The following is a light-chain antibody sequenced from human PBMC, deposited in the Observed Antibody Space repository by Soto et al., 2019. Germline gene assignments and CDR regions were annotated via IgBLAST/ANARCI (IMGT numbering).Light chain of an antibody. CDR2: AAS. J-gene: IGKJ1*01. CDR3: QQNYSTPWT. CDR1: QGISTY. Sequence: DIQMTQSPASLSASFGDRVTITCRASQGISTYLDWYQQKPGKAPKLLIYAASSLQSGVPSRFSGSGYGTDFNLTISSLQTEDFATYYCQQNYSTPWTFGQGTKVDIK. V-gene: IGKV1-39*01.